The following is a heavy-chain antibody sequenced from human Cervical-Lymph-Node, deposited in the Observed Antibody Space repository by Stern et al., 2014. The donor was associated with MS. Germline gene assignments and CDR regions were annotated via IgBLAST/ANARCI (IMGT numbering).Heavy chain of an antibody. D-gene: IGHD2-15*01. CDR3: ARVDDCSGGTCFSTSWFDP. CDR2: ISQDGSS. Sequence: VQLVESGPGLVKPSETLSLTCTVSGGSFNNYYWSWIRQPPGKGLEWIGDISQDGSSTDNPSLKSRVTISLHTSKKQFSLRLTSVTAADTAVYYCARVDDCSGGTCFSTSWFDPWGQGTLVTVSS. J-gene: IGHJ5*02. V-gene: IGHV4-59*01. CDR1: GGSFNNYY.